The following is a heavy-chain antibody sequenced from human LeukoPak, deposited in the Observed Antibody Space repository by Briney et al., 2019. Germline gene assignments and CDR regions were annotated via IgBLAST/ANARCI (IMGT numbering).Heavy chain of an antibody. J-gene: IGHJ6*02. CDR3: ARGGCSSTSCPTPYYYYGMGV. D-gene: IGHD2-2*01. CDR2: INHSGST. Sequence: PSETLSLTCAVYGGSFSGYYWSWIRQPPGKGLEWIGEINHSGSTNYNPSLKSRVTISVDTSKNQFSLKLSSVTAADTAVYYCARGGCSSTSCPTPYYYYGMGVWGQGTTVTVSS. CDR1: GGSFSGYY. V-gene: IGHV4-34*01.